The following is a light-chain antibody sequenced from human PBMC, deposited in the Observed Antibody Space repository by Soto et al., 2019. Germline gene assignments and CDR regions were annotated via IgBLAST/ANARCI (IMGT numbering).Light chain of an antibody. CDR3: QAWDSSTLYV. CDR1: NLGEKY. V-gene: IGLV3-1*01. Sequence: SYELTQPPSVSVSPGQTATITCSGDNLGEKYACWYQQTPGQSPVLVIYQDRKRPSGIPERFSGSNSGNTATLTISGTQAMDEADYYCQAWDSSTLYVFGTGSKLTVL. J-gene: IGLJ1*01. CDR2: QDR.